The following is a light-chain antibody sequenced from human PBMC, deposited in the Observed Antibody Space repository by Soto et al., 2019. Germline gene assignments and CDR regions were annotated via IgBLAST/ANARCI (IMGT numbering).Light chain of an antibody. Sequence: DIQMTQSPSTPSASVGDRVTITCRASQTISSWLAWYQQKPGKAPNLLIYKASSLESGVPSRFSGSGSGTEFTLTISSLQPDDFATYYCQQYNIYPRTFGQGTKVDIK. V-gene: IGKV1-5*03. CDR2: KAS. J-gene: IGKJ1*01. CDR3: QQYNIYPRT. CDR1: QTISSW.